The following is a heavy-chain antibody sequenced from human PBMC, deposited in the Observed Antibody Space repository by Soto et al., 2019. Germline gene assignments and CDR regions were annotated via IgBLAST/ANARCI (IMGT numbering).Heavy chain of an antibody. D-gene: IGHD6-13*01. J-gene: IGHJ4*02. V-gene: IGHV3-21*01. CDR1: GFTFSSYS. Sequence: EVQLVESGGGLVKPGGSLRLSCAASGFTFSSYSMNWVRQAPGKGLEWVSSISSSSSYIYYADSAKGRFTISRDNAKNSLYLQMNSLRAEDTAVYYCARIPRGKQQLVLGYWGQGTLVTVSS. CDR2: ISSSSSYI. CDR3: ARIPRGKQQLVLGY.